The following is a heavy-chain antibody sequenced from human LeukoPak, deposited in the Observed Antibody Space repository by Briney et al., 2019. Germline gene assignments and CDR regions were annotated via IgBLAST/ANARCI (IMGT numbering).Heavy chain of an antibody. CDR2: ISSSSSYI. D-gene: IGHD2-2*01. CDR1: GFTFSSYC. J-gene: IGHJ6*02. Sequence: GGSLRLSCAASGFTFSSYCMNWVRQAPGKGLEWVSSISSSSSYIYYADSVKGRFTISRDNAKNSLYLQMNSLRAEDTAVYYCARDGEGCSSTSCLSYYYYYGMDVWGQGTTVTVSS. V-gene: IGHV3-21*04. CDR3: ARDGEGCSSTSCLSYYYYYGMDV.